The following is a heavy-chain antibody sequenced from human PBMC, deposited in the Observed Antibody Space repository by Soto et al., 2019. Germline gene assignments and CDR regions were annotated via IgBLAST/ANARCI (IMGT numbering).Heavy chain of an antibody. CDR3: ARLEGGSYYGVYWFDP. Sequence: GESLKISCKGSGYSFTSYWIGWVRQMPGKGLEWMGIIYPGDSDTRYSPSFQGQVTISADKSISTAYLQWSSLKASDTAMYYCARLEGGSYYGVYWFDPWGQGTLVTVSS. D-gene: IGHD1-26*01. V-gene: IGHV5-51*01. J-gene: IGHJ5*02. CDR2: IYPGDSDT. CDR1: GYSFTSYW.